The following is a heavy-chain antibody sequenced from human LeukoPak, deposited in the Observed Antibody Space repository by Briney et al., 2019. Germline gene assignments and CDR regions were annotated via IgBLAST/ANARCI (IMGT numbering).Heavy chain of an antibody. CDR1: GGSISSSSYY. J-gene: IGHJ5*02. CDR2: IYYSGST. V-gene: IGHV4-39*07. CDR3: ARGGDSSGYEGRFDP. D-gene: IGHD3-22*01. Sequence: SETLSLTCTVSGGSISSSSYYWGWIRQPPGKGLEWIGSIYYSGSTYYNPSLKSRLTISLDTFKNQFSLKLSSVTAADTAVYYCARGGDSSGYEGRFDPWGQGTLVTVSS.